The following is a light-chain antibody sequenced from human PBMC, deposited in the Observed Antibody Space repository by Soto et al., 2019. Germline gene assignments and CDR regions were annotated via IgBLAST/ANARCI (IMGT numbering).Light chain of an antibody. CDR2: DVS. J-gene: IGLJ2*01. Sequence: QSALTQPASVSGSPGQSITISCTGTSSDVGGYNYVSWYQQHPGKAPKLMIYDVSNRPSGVSNRFSGSKSGNTASLTISGVQAEDEADYYCSSYTSSSIPVVFGGGTKVTVL. CDR1: SSDVGGYNY. V-gene: IGLV2-14*01. CDR3: SSYTSSSIPVV.